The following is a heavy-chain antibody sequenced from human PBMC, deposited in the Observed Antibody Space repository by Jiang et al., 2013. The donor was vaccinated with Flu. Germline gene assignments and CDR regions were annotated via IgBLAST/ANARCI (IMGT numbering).Heavy chain of an antibody. D-gene: IGHD3-16*02. CDR2: IHWNDDK. V-gene: IGHV2-5*01. Sequence: KPTQTLTLTCTFSGFSLTTNGVAVAWIRQPPGKALEWLALIHWNDDKRFSPVLKSRLTITKDTSKNQVVLTMADMDAVDTGTYYCAHSLIFTVTSEGVIDGNYFEHWGQGTLVAVSS. J-gene: IGHJ4*02. CDR1: GFSLTTNGVA. CDR3: AHSLIFTVTSEGVIDGNYFEH.